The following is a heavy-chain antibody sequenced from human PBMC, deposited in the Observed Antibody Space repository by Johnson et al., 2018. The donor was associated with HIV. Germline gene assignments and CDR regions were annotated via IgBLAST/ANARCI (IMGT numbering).Heavy chain of an antibody. Sequence: QVHLVESGGGVVQPGRSLRLSCAASGFTFSDYYMSWIRQAPAKGLEWVSYISSSGGSTYYADSVKGRFTISRDNAKNTMFVQMNSLRAEDTAVYYCARSGPNWAFDFWGQGTMVTVSS. CDR3: ARSGPNWAFDF. J-gene: IGHJ3*01. CDR1: GFTFSDYY. D-gene: IGHD1-1*01. V-gene: IGHV3-11*04. CDR2: ISSSGGST.